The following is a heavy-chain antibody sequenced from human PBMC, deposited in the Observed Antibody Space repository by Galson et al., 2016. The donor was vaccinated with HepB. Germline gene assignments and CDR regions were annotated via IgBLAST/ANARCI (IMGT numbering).Heavy chain of an antibody. J-gene: IGHJ6*02. CDR1: GFTFGDYA. CDR3: ARDTSSGWSLSHYYYGMDV. V-gene: IGHV3-49*04. D-gene: IGHD6-19*01. CDR2: IRRKVYGGTT. Sequence: SLRLSCATSGFTFGDYALSWVRQAPGKGLEWVGFIRRKVYGGTTEYAASVKGRFTISRDDSRSIAYLQMNSLKTEDTALYYCARDTSSGWSLSHYYYGMDVWGQGTTVTVSS.